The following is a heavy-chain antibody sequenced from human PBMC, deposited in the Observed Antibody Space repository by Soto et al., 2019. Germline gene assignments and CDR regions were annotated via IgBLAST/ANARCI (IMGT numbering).Heavy chain of an antibody. V-gene: IGHV1-69*01. Sequence: QVQLVQSGAEVKKPGSSVKVSCKASGGTFSSYAISWVRQAPGQGLEWMGGIIHISGTANYAQKFQGRVTITADESTSAAYMELSSLRSEDTAVYYCARSQGSSTSLENYYYCYYGMDVWGQGTTVTVSS. CDR2: IIHISGTA. D-gene: IGHD2-2*01. CDR3: ARSQGSSTSLENYYYCYYGMDV. J-gene: IGHJ6*02. CDR1: GGTFSSYA.